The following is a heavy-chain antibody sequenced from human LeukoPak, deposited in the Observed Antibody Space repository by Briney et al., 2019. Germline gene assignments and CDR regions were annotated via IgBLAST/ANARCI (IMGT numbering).Heavy chain of an antibody. CDR1: GFTFSSYW. D-gene: IGHD3-22*01. J-gene: IGHJ4*02. CDR2: IKQDGSEK. V-gene: IGHV3-7*01. Sequence: GGSLRLSCAASGFTFSSYWMSWVRQAPGKGLEWVANIKQDGSEKYYVDSVKGRFTISRDNAKNSLYLQMNSLRAEDTAVYYCASADYYDSSGYSPFDYWGQGTLVTVSS. CDR3: ASADYYDSSGYSPFDY.